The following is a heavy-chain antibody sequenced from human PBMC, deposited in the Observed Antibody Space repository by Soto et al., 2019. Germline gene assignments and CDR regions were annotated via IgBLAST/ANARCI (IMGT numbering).Heavy chain of an antibody. CDR1: GFTFNSYY. CDR3: AGERGGPTTSAFDI. D-gene: IGHD1-26*01. CDR2: IRQDGSDK. Sequence: GGSLRLSCAASGFTFNSYYMTWVRQAPGKGLEWVANIRQDGSDKYYVGSVKGRFTISRDNAKKSLYLQMNSLRAEDTAVYYCAGERGGPTTSAFDIWGQGTMVT. V-gene: IGHV3-7*04. J-gene: IGHJ3*02.